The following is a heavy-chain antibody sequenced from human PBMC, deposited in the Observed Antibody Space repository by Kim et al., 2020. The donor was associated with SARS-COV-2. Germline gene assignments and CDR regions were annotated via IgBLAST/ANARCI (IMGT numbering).Heavy chain of an antibody. CDR3: TRDSTSSWYGRDIFDY. J-gene: IGHJ4*02. D-gene: IGHD6-13*01. CDR1: GFTFGDYA. V-gene: IGHV3-49*03. CDR2: IRSKAYGGTT. Sequence: GGSLRLSCTASGFTFGDYAMSWFRQAPGKGLEWVGFIRSKAYGGTTEYAASVKGRFTISRDDSKSIAYLQMNSLKTEDTAVYYCTRDSTSSWYGRDIFDYWGQGTLVTVSS.